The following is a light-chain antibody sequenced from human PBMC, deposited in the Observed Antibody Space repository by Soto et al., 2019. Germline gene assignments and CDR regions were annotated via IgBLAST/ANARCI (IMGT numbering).Light chain of an antibody. CDR2: GAS. CDR3: QQYGSSPPTWT. V-gene: IGKV3-20*01. J-gene: IGKJ1*01. Sequence: EIVLTQSPGTLSLSPGERATLSCRASQSVSSSYLAWYQQKPGQAPRLLICGASSRATGIPDRFNGSGSGTDFTLTLSRLEPEDFAVYYCQQYGSSPPTWTFGQGTKVEIK. CDR1: QSVSSSY.